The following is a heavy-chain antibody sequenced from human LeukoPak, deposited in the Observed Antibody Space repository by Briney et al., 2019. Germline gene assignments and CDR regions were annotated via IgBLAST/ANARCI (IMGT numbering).Heavy chain of an antibody. J-gene: IGHJ4*02. CDR1: GDSVSGSPAV. V-gene: IGHV6-1*01. Sequence: SQTLSLTCAISGDSVSGSPAVWNWVRQSPSRGLEWLGRAYYRSKWYIDYAVSVKGRITITPDTSKNQFSLQLNSVTPEDTAVYYCARGAVRGGTNFDYWGQGTLVTVSS. CDR2: AYYRSKWYI. CDR3: ARGAVRGGTNFDY. D-gene: IGHD3-10*01.